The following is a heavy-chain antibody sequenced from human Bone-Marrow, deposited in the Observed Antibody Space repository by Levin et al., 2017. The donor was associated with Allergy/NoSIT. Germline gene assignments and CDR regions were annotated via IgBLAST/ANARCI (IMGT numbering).Heavy chain of an antibody. CDR3: ARVPYGDYDLYGVDV. CDR2: ISYSGIT. D-gene: IGHD4-17*01. J-gene: IGHJ6*02. CDR1: GSSMSSGHYY. V-gene: IGHV4-30-4*01. Sequence: SQTLSLTCTVSGSSMSSGHYYWSWIRQPPGKGLEWIGYISYSGITYYTPSLKIRVTMSVEGYKNQFSLKLSSVTAADTAVYYCARVPYGDYDLYGVDVWGPGTTVTVSS.